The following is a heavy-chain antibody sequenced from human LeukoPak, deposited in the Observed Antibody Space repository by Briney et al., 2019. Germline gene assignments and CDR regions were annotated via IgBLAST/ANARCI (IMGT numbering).Heavy chain of an antibody. V-gene: IGHV3-74*01. J-gene: IGHJ4*02. CDR1: GFTFSSYW. Sequence: GGSLRLSCAASGFTFSSYWMHWVRQVPNQGLMWVSRINSDETISEYVDSVNGRFTISRDNSKNTLYLQMNSLRAEDTAVYYCARGGPAAGRFDYWGQGTLVTVSS. CDR3: ARGGPAAGRFDY. CDR2: INSDETIS. D-gene: IGHD6-13*01.